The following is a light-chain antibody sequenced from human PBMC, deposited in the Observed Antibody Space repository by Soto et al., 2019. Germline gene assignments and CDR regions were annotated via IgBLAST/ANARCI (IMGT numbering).Light chain of an antibody. J-gene: IGKJ1*01. CDR1: QSVRSN. CDR3: QQYDNWPRT. V-gene: IGKV3-15*01. CDR2: DAS. Sequence: EKVMTQSPATLSVSPGERATLSCGASQSVRSNVAWYQQKPGQPPRLLIYDASTRATGIPSRFSGSGSGTEFTLTISSLKSEDFAVYYCQQYDNWPRTFGQGTKVDI.